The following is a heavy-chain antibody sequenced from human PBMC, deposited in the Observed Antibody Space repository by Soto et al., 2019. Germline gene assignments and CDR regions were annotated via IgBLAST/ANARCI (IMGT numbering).Heavy chain of an antibody. V-gene: IGHV5-51*01. CDR2: IYPGDHET. Sequence: LGESLKISCKGSGYSFAGYWIGWVRQMPGKGLDWMGVIYPGDHETRYSPSFHGKVTISADRSINTAYLQWNSLEASDTAFYFCARSPRSSPYFDYWGQGALVTVSS. CDR1: GYSFAGYW. D-gene: IGHD6-13*01. CDR3: ARSPRSSPYFDY. J-gene: IGHJ4*02.